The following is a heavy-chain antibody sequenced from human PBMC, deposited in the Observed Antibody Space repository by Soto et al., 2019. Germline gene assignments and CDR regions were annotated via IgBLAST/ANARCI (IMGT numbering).Heavy chain of an antibody. J-gene: IGHJ4*02. Sequence: SETLSLTXAVSGHSISSGYYWGWIRQPPGKGLEWIGSFYHSGSTYYNPSLKSRVTISVDTSKNQFSLKLSSVTAADTAVYYCARGEYYGSGNYFDYWGQGTLVTVSS. V-gene: IGHV4-38-2*01. CDR3: ARGEYYGSGNYFDY. D-gene: IGHD3-10*01. CDR2: FYHSGST. CDR1: GHSISSGYY.